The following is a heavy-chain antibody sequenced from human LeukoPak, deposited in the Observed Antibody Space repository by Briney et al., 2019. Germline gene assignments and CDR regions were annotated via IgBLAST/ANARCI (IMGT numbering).Heavy chain of an antibody. CDR1: GGSISSYY. V-gene: IGHV4-4*07. CDR3: ARELHYSPNTYYYYMDV. D-gene: IGHD4-11*01. Sequence: SETLSLTCTVSGGSISSYYWSWIRQPAGKGLEWIGRIYTSWSTNYNPSLKSRVTMSVDTSKNQFSLKLSSVTAADTAVYYCARELHYSPNTYYYYMDVWGKGTTVTVSS. CDR2: IYTSWST. J-gene: IGHJ6*03.